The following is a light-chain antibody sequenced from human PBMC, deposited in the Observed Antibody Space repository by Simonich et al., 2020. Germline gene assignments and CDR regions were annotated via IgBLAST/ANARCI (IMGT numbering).Light chain of an antibody. CDR3: QQYYSTPWT. V-gene: IGKV4-1*01. CDR1: QSVLYSSNNKNY. CDR2: WAS. J-gene: IGKJ1*01. Sequence: DIAMTQSPDSLAVSLGERATINCKSSQSVLYSSNNKNYLAWYQQKPGQPPKLLIYWASTRESGVTDRFSGSGSGTDFTLTISSLQAEDVAVYYCQQYYSTPWTFGQGTKVEIK.